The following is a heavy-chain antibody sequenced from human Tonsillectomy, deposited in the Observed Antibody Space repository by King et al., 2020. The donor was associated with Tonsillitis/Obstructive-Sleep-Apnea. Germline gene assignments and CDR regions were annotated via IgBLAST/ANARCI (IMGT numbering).Heavy chain of an antibody. J-gene: IGHJ4*02. D-gene: IGHD3-22*01. Sequence: LQLQESGPGLVKPSETLSLTCTVSGGSISSSSYYWGWIRQPPGTGLEWIGSMYYSGRTYYNPSLKSRVTISADTSKNQFSLKLSSVTAADTAVYYCARLHHYYDSSGYYQFDSWGQGKRVTVSS. CDR1: GGSISSSSYY. V-gene: IGHV4-39*01. CDR3: ARLHHYYDSSGYYQFDS. CDR2: MYYSGRT.